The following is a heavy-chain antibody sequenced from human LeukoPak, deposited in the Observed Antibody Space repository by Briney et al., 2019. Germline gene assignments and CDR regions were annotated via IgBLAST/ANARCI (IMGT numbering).Heavy chain of an antibody. CDR1: GGPISSYY. J-gene: IGHJ4*02. CDR3: ASRGN. V-gene: IGHV4-59*08. CDR2: IYYSGST. Sequence: SETLSLTCTVSGGPISSYYWSWIRQPPGKGLELIGYIYYSGSTNYNPSLKSRVTISVDTSKNQFSLKLSSVTAADTAVYYCASRGNWGQGTLVTVSS.